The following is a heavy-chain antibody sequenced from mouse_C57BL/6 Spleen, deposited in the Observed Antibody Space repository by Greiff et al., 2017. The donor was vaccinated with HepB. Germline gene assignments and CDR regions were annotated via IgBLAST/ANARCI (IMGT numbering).Heavy chain of an antibody. CDR1: GYTFTSYW. V-gene: IGHV1-61*01. CDR2: IYPSDSET. J-gene: IGHJ2*01. D-gene: IGHD3-2*02. CDR3: ARTSSGYVHYFDY. Sequence: QVQLQQPGAELVRPGSSVKLSCKASGYTFTSYWMDWVKQRPGQGLEWIGNIYPSDSETHYNQKFKDKATLTVDKSSSTAYMQLSSLTSEDSAVYHCARTSSGYVHYFDYWGQGTTLTVSS.